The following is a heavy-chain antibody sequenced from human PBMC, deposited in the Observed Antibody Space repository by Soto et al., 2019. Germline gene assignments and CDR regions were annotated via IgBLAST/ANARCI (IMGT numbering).Heavy chain of an antibody. Sequence: QVQLVQSGAEVKKPGASVKVSCKASGYTFTSYGISWVRQAPGQGLEWMGWISAYNGNTNYAQKLQGRVTMTTDTSTSKAYMELRSLRSDDTAVYYCARDKRITIFGVVTRTRLYYCDYWGQGTLVTVSS. V-gene: IGHV1-18*01. CDR3: ARDKRITIFGVVTRTRLYYCDY. CDR1: GYTFTSYG. CDR2: ISAYNGNT. J-gene: IGHJ4*02. D-gene: IGHD3-3*01.